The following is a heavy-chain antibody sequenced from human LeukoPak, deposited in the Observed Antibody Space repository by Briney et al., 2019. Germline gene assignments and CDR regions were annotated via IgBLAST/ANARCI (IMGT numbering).Heavy chain of an antibody. CDR3: TRFRGSGSSTLYSFDY. D-gene: IGHD3-10*01. V-gene: IGHV3-23*01. Sequence: PGGSLRLSCAASGFTFSSYSMSWVRQAPGKGLEWVSGLSGDSSSIYYAASVKGRFTISRDNSKNMLYLQMNSLRAEDTAVYYCTRFRGSGSSTLYSFDYWGQGSLVTVAP. CDR2: LSGDSSSI. J-gene: IGHJ4*02. CDR1: GFTFSSYS.